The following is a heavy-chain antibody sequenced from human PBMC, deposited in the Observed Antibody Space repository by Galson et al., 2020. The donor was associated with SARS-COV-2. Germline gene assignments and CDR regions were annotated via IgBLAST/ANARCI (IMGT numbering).Heavy chain of an antibody. CDR3: ARRGASSERLYYY. J-gene: IGHJ4*02. CDR1: GGSISSSSYY. CDR2: IYYSGST. Sequence: SETLSLTCTVSGGSISSSSYYWGWIRQPPGKGLEWIGSIYYSGSTYYNPSLKSRVTISVDTSKNQFSLKLSSVTAADTAVYYCARRGASSERLYYYWGQGTLVTVSS. V-gene: IGHV4-39*01. D-gene: IGHD2-2*02.